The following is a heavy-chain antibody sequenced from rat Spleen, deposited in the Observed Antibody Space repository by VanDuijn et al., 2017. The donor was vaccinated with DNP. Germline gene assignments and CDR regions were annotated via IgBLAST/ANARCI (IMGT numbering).Heavy chain of an antibody. Sequence: QVQLKESGPGLVQLSQTLSLTCTVSGFTLTSFHVSWVRQPPGKGLEWMGVMWTGGGTAFNSLLKSRLSIGRDTSKSQVFLKMNSLQTEDTATYYCARYSTSFVMDAWGQGASVTVSS. D-gene: IGHD1-2*01. CDR2: MWTGGGT. CDR3: ARYSTSFVMDA. V-gene: IGHV2-43*01. J-gene: IGHJ4*01. CDR1: GFTLTSFH.